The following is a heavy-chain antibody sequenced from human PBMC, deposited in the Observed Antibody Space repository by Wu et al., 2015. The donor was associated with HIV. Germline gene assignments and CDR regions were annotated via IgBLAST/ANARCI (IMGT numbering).Heavy chain of an antibody. J-gene: IGHJ5*02. CDR3: ARDYYDSRADWFDP. CDR1: GYTFTNYD. CDR2: VNPNSGYT. V-gene: IGHV1-8*01. Sequence: QVQLVQSGAEVKKPGASVKVSCKTSGYTFTNYDIHWVRQASGQGPEWMGWVNPNSGYTAYAQKFQGRVTITADESTSTAYMELSSLRSEDTAVYYCARDYYDSRADWFDPWGQGTLVTVSS. D-gene: IGHD3-22*01.